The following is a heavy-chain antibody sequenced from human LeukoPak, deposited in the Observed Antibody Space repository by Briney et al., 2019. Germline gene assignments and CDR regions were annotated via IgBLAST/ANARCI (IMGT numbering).Heavy chain of an antibody. CDR3: ARDTSSGWFDY. J-gene: IGHJ4*02. D-gene: IGHD6-19*01. Sequence: PSETLSLTCSVSGVSISSNSYYWGWIRQPPGKGLKWIGSIYYSGSTYYNPSLKSRVTISVDTSKNQFSLKLSSVTAADTAVYYCARDTSSGWFDYWGQGTLVTVSS. CDR1: GVSISSNSYY. V-gene: IGHV4-39*07. CDR2: IYYSGST.